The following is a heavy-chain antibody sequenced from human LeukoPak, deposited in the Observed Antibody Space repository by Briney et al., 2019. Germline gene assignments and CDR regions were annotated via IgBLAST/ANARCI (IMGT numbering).Heavy chain of an antibody. D-gene: IGHD3-10*01. V-gene: IGHV1-18*01. Sequence: ASVKVSCKASGYTFTSYGISWVRQAPGQGLEWMGWISAYNGNTNYAQKLQGRVTMTTDTSTSTAYMELRSLRSDDTAVYYCARGAVRGVIGYYMDVWGKGTTVTISS. CDR1: GYTFTSYG. J-gene: IGHJ6*03. CDR2: ISAYNGNT. CDR3: ARGAVRGVIGYYMDV.